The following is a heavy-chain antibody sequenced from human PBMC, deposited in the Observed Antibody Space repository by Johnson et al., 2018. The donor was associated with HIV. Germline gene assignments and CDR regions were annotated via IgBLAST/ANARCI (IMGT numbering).Heavy chain of an antibody. Sequence: QMQLVESGGGVVQPGRSLRLSCAASGFTFSSYGMAWVRQAPGKGLEWVTVISFSGVKKYYADSVKGRFTISRDNSKGTLYLQMDGLRPEDTALYYCANYYDSSGYLNPDAFDIWGQGTMVTVSS. CDR1: GFTFSSYG. CDR3: ANYYDSSGYLNPDAFDI. D-gene: IGHD3-22*01. CDR2: ISFSGVKK. V-gene: IGHV3-30*18. J-gene: IGHJ3*02.